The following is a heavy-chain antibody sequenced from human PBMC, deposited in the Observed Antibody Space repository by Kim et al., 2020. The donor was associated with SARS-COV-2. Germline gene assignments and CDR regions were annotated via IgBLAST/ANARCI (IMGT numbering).Heavy chain of an antibody. CDR3: ARDVSSGYYYDFYYYGMDV. CDR2: INSSSTYI. Sequence: GGSLRLSCAASGFTFSSYSMNWVRQAPGKGLEWVSSINSSSTYIYYADSVKGRFTISRDNAKNSLYLQMNSLRAEDTAVYYCARDVSSGYYYDFYYYGMDVWGQGTTVTVSS. D-gene: IGHD3-22*01. V-gene: IGHV3-21*01. J-gene: IGHJ6*02. CDR1: GFTFSSYS.